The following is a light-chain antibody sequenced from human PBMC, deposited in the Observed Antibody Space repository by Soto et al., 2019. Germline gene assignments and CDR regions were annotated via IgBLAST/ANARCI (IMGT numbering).Light chain of an antibody. V-gene: IGLV1-47*01. CDR1: SSNIGSNY. CDR3: AAWDVTLRVL. Sequence: QSVLTQPPSASGTPGQRVTISCSGSSSNIGSNYVYWYQQLPGTAPKLLIYRNNQRPSGVPDRFSGSKSGTSASLAISGLRSEDEADYYCAAWDVTLRVLSAGGTKLTVL. J-gene: IGLJ2*01. CDR2: RNN.